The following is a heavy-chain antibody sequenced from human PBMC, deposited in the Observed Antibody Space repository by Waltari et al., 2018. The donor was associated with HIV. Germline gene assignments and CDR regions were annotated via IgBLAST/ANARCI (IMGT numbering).Heavy chain of an antibody. CDR2: CVTEEDET. CDR3: ATEFSGMVRASSCPRLDV. J-gene: IGHJ6*02. V-gene: IGHV1-24*01. CDR1: GNTLTGFS. D-gene: IGHD3-10*01. Sequence: QVQRVQFGAEGTKPGASVKASCKVSGNTLTGFSIHLVRHAPGKVHEWMGNCVTEEDETINTQRVQDRITMSEDTTAGTADMERSRLTSGDTAVYNWATEFSGMVRASSCPRLDVWGQGTTVTVSS.